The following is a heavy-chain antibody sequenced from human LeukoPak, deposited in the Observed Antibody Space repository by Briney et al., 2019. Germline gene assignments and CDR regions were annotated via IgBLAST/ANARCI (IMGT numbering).Heavy chain of an antibody. CDR2: ISGSGGTT. CDR3: AKYAQRYCSGGSCHPFDY. CDR1: GFTFTTYW. D-gene: IGHD2-15*01. V-gene: IGHV3-23*01. Sequence: GGSLRLSCAASGFTFTTYWMTWVRQAPGKGLEWVSAISGSGGTTYYADSVKGRFTISRDNSMNTLHLQMNSLRAEDTAAYYCAKYAQRYCSGGSCHPFDYWGQGTLVTVSS. J-gene: IGHJ4*02.